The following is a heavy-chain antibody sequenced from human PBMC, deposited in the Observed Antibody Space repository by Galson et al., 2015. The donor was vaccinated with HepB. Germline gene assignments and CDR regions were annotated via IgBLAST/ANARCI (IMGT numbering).Heavy chain of an antibody. CDR2: FDPEDGET. J-gene: IGHJ4*02. V-gene: IGHV1-24*01. CDR1: GYTLTELS. CDR3: ARLQLEGIVVVVAAKPPDY. Sequence: SVKVSCKVSGYTLTELSMHWVRQAPGKGLEWMGGFDPEDGETIYAQKFQGRVTMTEDTSTDTAYMELSSLRSEDTAVYYCARLQLEGIVVVVAAKPPDYWGQGTLVTVSS. D-gene: IGHD2-15*01.